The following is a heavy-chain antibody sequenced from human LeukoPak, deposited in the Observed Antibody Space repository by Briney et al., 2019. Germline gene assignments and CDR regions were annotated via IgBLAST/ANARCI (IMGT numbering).Heavy chain of an antibody. D-gene: IGHD3-10*01. Sequence: SETLSLTCTVAGGSISSSSYYCGRIRQPPGNGLEWFGSIEYSGSTYYNPSLKSRVTISVDTSKPQFTLKLSSVTAADTAVYYCARHKDYGSGSYYSRAYFDYWGQGTLVTVSS. J-gene: IGHJ4*02. CDR2: IEYSGST. CDR1: GGSISSSSYY. CDR3: ARHKDYGSGSYYSRAYFDY. V-gene: IGHV4-39*01.